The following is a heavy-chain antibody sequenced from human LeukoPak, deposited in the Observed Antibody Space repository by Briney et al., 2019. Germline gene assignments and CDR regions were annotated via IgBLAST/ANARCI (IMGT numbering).Heavy chain of an antibody. CDR2: INHSGST. J-gene: IGHJ4*02. CDR1: GGSFSGYY. CDR3: ARLIVGATDFDY. V-gene: IGHV4-34*01. D-gene: IGHD1-26*01. Sequence: SEILSLTCAVYGGSFSGYYWSWIRQPPGKGLEWVGEINHSGSTSYNPSLKSRVTISVDTSKNQFSLKLSSVTAADTAVYYCARLIVGATDFDYWGQGTLVTVSS.